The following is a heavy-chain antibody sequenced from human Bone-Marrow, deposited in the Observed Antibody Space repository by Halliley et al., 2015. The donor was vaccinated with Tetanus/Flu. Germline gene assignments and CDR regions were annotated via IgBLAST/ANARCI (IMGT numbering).Heavy chain of an antibody. CDR2: VSGGRA. CDR1: GGSISSTSSY. D-gene: IGHD2-21*02. CDR3: ARDGYCGADCYSDWFDP. V-gene: IGHV4-39*02. J-gene: IGHJ5*02. Sequence: TLSLTCTVSGGSISSTSSYWGWIRQPPGKGPEWIGAVSGGRAHYNPSLQSRVTISTDTSKGQFSLRLTSVTAADTAVYYCARDGYCGADCYSDWFDPWGQGTRVTVSS.